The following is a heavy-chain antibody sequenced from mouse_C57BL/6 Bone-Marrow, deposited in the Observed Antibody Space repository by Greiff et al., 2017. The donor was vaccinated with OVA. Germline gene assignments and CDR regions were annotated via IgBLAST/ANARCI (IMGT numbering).Heavy chain of an antibody. CDR3: KSLIDAMDY. V-gene: IGHV5-9-1*02. D-gene: IGHD2-12*01. CDR1: GFTFSSYA. J-gene: IGHJ4*01. Sequence: EVKLVESGEGLVKPGGSLKLSCAASGFTFSSYAMSWVRQTPEKRLEWVAYISSGGDYIYYADTVKGRFTISRDNARNTLYLHMSSLKSVDTAMYYCKSLIDAMDYWGGGTSVTVTA. CDR2: ISSGGDYI.